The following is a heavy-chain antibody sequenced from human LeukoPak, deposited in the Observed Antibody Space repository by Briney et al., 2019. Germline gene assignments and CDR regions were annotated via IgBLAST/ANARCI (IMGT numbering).Heavy chain of an antibody. CDR1: TFAFSTYP. D-gene: IGHD5-12*01. CDR3: ARDWDSGYDTYYFDY. CDR2: ISSSGSTK. V-gene: IGHV3-48*04. Sequence: GGSLRLSCAASTFAFSTYPMNWVRQAPGMGLEWVSYISSSGSTKYYADSVKGRFTISRDNAKNSLFLQMNSLRAEDTAVYYCARDWDSGYDTYYFDYWGQGTLVTVSS. J-gene: IGHJ4*02.